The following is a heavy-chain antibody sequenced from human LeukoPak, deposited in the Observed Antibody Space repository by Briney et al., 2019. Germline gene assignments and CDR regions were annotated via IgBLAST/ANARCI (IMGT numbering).Heavy chain of an antibody. CDR2: INHSVGT. J-gene: IGHJ5*02. D-gene: IGHD3-10*01. CDR1: GGSFCGFY. CDR3: ARGVAVLIWFGEPYSIHSCFDP. Sequence: LETLSLSCAVYGGSFCGFYCSWIRQRPRKGLEWIVEINHSVGTNYNPSLTSRVTISVDTSNNQSSLKLSSGTAADTAVYYCARGVAVLIWFGEPYSIHSCFDPWGQGTLVTVSS. V-gene: IGHV4-34*01.